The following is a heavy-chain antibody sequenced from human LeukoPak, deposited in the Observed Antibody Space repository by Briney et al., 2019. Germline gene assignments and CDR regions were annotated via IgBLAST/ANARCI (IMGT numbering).Heavy chain of an antibody. D-gene: IGHD1-26*01. CDR2: ISWDGGST. J-gene: IGHJ4*02. CDR3: ARDGVEVGVTKPGDY. CDR1: GFTFDDYT. V-gene: IGHV3-43*01. Sequence: GGSLRLSCAASGFTFDDYTMHWVRHAPGKGLEWVSLISWDGGSTYYADSVKGRFTISRDNAKNSLYLQMNSLRAEDTAVYYCARDGVEVGVTKPGDYWGQGTLVTVSS.